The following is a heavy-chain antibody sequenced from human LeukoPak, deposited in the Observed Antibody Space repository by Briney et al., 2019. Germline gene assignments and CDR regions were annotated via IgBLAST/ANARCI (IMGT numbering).Heavy chain of an antibody. Sequence: APVKVSCKAAGYSFTRYYIHWVRQAPGQGRDYMGMIDPNTGTTWYSQKFQGTVTMTRDTSTSTVSMELSSLRSDDTAIYYCARELPGRGYFDYWGQGTLVSVSS. J-gene: IGHJ4*02. CDR1: GYSFTRYY. V-gene: IGHV1-46*01. CDR2: IDPNTGTT. D-gene: IGHD1-1*01. CDR3: ARELPGRGYFDY.